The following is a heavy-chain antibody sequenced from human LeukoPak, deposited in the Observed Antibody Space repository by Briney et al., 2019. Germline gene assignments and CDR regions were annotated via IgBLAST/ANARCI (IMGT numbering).Heavy chain of an antibody. D-gene: IGHD3-10*01. V-gene: IGHV3-9*01. CDR1: GFTFDDYA. CDR2: ISWNSGSI. Sequence: PGGSLRLSCAASGFTFDDYAMHWVRQAPGKGLEWVSGISWNSGSIGYADSVKGRFTISRDNAKNSLYLQMNSLRAEDTALYYCAKAHLAMVRGVVSWFDPWGQGTLVTVSS. CDR3: AKAHLAMVRGVVSWFDP. J-gene: IGHJ5*02.